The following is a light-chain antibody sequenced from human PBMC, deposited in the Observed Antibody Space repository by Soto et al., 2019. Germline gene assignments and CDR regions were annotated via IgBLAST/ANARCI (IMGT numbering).Light chain of an antibody. V-gene: IGLV2-14*01. Sequence: QPASVSGSPGQSITISCTGTSSDVGNYKYVSWYQQHPGKAPKVVIYDVDSRPSGISNRFSGSKSGNTASLTISGLQAEDEANYYCSSYTSSTTLVFGGGTKVTVL. CDR1: SSDVGNYKY. CDR2: DVD. CDR3: SSYTSSTTLV. J-gene: IGLJ2*01.